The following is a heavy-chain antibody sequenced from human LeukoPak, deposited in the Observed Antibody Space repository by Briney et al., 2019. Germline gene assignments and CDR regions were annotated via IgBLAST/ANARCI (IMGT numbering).Heavy chain of an antibody. Sequence: ASVKVSCKVPGYMLTEVSIHWVRQAPGNGLEGMGSFDPDDGETIYAQKFQGRLSMTEDTSAATAYMELSSLRSEDTAVYFCAAERELISWGQGTLVTVSS. J-gene: IGHJ5*02. D-gene: IGHD1-26*01. CDR3: AAERELIS. CDR2: FDPDDGET. V-gene: IGHV1-24*01. CDR1: GYMLTEVS.